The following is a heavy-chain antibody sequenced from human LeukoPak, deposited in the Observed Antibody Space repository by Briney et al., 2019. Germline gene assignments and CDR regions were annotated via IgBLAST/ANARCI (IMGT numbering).Heavy chain of an antibody. D-gene: IGHD3-22*01. J-gene: IGHJ4*02. CDR3: ARAKYYYDSSGQLIDY. Sequence: GESLKISCKGSGYSFTSYWIGWGRQMPGKGLEWMGIIYPGDSDTRYSPSFQGQVTISADKSISTAYLQWSSLKASDTAMYYCARAKYYYDSSGQLIDYWGQGTLVTVSS. V-gene: IGHV5-51*01. CDR1: GYSFTSYW. CDR2: IYPGDSDT.